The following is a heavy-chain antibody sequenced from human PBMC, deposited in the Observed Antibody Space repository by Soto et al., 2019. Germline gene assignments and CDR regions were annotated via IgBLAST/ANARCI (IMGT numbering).Heavy chain of an antibody. J-gene: IGHJ5*02. Sequence: HVQLQESGPGLVKPSETLSLTCTVSGGSISTYYWSWIRQPPGKGLEWIGYIYYDGSTSYNPSLRSRVTISVDTSKTQFSLILSSVTSADTAVYYCARDQLRSGLYVWFDPWGQGTLVTVSS. CDR3: ARDQLRSGLYVWFDP. D-gene: IGHD6-25*01. CDR2: IYYDGST. V-gene: IGHV4-59*01. CDR1: GGSISTYY.